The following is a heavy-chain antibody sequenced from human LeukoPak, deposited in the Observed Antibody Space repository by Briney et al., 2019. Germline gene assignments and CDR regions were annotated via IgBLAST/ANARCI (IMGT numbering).Heavy chain of an antibody. Sequence: SETLSLTCTVSGGSISSYYWSWIRQPPGKGLEWIGYIYYSGSTNYNPSLKSRVTISVDTSKNQFSLKLSSVTAADTAMYYCARHGDAFDIWGQGTMVTVSS. CDR2: IYYSGST. CDR1: GGSISSYY. V-gene: IGHV4-59*08. J-gene: IGHJ3*02. CDR3: ARHGDAFDI.